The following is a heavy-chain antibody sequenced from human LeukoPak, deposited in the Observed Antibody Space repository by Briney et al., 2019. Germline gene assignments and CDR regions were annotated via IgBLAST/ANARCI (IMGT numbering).Heavy chain of an antibody. CDR2: IKRRSDGGTT. CDR3: TKDFPRSRGYSFAA. V-gene: IGHV3-15*01. D-gene: IGHD3-22*01. J-gene: IGHJ4*02. CDR1: GFSFTDAW. Sequence: GGSLRLSCTASGFSFTDAWMSWVRQAPGKGLEWVGRIKRRSDGGTTDYAAPVKGRFTISRDDSKDTLYLQMNSLKTGDTAMYYCTKDFPRSRGYSFAAGGRGPLVPVSS.